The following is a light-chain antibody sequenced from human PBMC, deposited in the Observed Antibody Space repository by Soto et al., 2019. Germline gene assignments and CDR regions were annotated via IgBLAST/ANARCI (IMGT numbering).Light chain of an antibody. CDR1: QSVLSSSNNKNY. CDR3: QQYYTTLFT. CDR2: WAS. J-gene: IGKJ2*01. V-gene: IGKV4-1*01. Sequence: DIVMTQSPDYLPVSLGERATISCKYSQSVLSSSNNKNYLAWYQHKSGLPPKLLIYWASTRESGVPDRFSGSGSGTDFTLTISSLQAEDVAVYYCQQYYTTLFTVGQGTKLEIK.